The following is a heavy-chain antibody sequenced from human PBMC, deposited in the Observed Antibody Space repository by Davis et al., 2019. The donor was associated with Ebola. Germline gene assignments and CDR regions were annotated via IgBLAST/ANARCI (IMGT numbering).Heavy chain of an antibody. CDR1: GFTFSSYA. Sequence: GGSLRLSCAASGFTFSSYAMSWVRQAPGKGLEWVANIKQDGSEKYYVDSVKGRFTISRDNAKNSLYLQMNSLRAEDTAVYYCARSGSGSYIYYYGMDVWGQGTTVTVSS. CDR3: ARSGSGSYIYYYGMDV. CDR2: IKQDGSEK. V-gene: IGHV3-7*03. J-gene: IGHJ6*02. D-gene: IGHD3-10*01.